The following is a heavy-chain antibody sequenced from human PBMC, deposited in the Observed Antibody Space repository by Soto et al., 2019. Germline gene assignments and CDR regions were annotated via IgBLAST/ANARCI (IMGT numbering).Heavy chain of an antibody. CDR3: AKDRSSGSPYYGMDF. Sequence: GGSLRLSCAASGFTFGDYAMHWVRQVPGKGLEWVSGFKWNSGDVGYADSVKGRFTISRDNARNSLYLQMNSLRPEDAAVYYCAKDRSSGSPYYGMDFWGQGTMVTVSS. V-gene: IGHV3-9*01. J-gene: IGHJ6*02. CDR1: GFTFGDYA. D-gene: IGHD3-10*01. CDR2: FKWNSGDV.